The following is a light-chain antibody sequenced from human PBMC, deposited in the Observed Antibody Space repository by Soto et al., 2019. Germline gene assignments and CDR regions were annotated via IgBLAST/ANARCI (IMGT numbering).Light chain of an antibody. J-gene: IGLJ1*01. CDR2: QDT. V-gene: IGLV3-1*01. Sequence: SYELTQPPSVSVSPGQTTSITCSGDKLGDKYVCWYQQKPGQSPVLVIYQDTKRPSGIPERFSGSNSGNTATQTISGTQGLDEADYYCQAWDSSTYVFGTGTKVTVL. CDR3: QAWDSSTYV. CDR1: KLGDKY.